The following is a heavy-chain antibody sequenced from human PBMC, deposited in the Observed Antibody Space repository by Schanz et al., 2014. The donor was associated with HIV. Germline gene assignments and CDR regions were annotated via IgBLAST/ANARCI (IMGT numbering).Heavy chain of an antibody. Sequence: VQLVESGGCLVKPGGSLRLSCAASGFSFSVYSMNWVRQAPGKGLEWVAVIWYDGTNKYYADSVKGRFTISRDNSKNTLYLEMISLRDEDTAVYYCARASRIAATDRDPRRHYHYGMDVWGQGTTVTVSS. J-gene: IGHJ6*02. CDR2: IWYDGTNK. CDR1: GFSFSVYS. D-gene: IGHD6-13*01. V-gene: IGHV3-33*08. CDR3: ARASRIAATDRDPRRHYHYGMDV.